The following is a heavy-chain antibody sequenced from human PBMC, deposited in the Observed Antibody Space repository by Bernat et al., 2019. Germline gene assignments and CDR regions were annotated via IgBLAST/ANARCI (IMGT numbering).Heavy chain of an antibody. J-gene: IGHJ4*02. V-gene: IGHV3-23*01. CDR1: GFTFSSYA. Sequence: EVQLLESGGGLVQPGGSLRLSCAASGFTFSSYAMSWVRQAPGKGLAWVSAISGSGGSTYDEAYVEGRCTISRDNSKNTLNLQMNSLRAEDTAVDYCAKDREYYDFWSGYYTLYYFDYWGQGTLVTVSS. CDR2: ISGSGGST. CDR3: AKDREYYDFWSGYYTLYYFDY. D-gene: IGHD3-3*01.